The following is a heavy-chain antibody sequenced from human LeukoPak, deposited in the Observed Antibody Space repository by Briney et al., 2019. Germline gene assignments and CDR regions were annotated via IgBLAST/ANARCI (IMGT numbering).Heavy chain of an antibody. J-gene: IGHJ3*02. Sequence: GGSLRLSCAASGFSFGSFGMHWVRQAPGKGLQWVAAIWYDGTEKYYADSVEGRFTISRDTPKNTLYLQMDSLRAEDTALYYCARTRGLLDAFDIWDQGTMVTVSS. CDR2: IWYDGTEK. CDR1: GFSFGSFG. CDR3: ARTRGLLDAFDI. D-gene: IGHD1-7*01. V-gene: IGHV3-33*01.